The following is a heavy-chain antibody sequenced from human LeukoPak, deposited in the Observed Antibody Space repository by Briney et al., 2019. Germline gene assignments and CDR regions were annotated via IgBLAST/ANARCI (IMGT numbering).Heavy chain of an antibody. Sequence: GGSLRLSCAASGFTFDDYAMHWVRQAPGKGLEWVSGISWNSGSIGYADSVKGRFTISRDNAKNSLYLQMNSLRAEDTALYYCAKGGTVAGQSYWYFDLWGRGTLVTVS. D-gene: IGHD6-19*01. J-gene: IGHJ2*01. CDR1: GFTFDDYA. CDR3: AKGGTVAGQSYWYFDL. CDR2: ISWNSGSI. V-gene: IGHV3-9*01.